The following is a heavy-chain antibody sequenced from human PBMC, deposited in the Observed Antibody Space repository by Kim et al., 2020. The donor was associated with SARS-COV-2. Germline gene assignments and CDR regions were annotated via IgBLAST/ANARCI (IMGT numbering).Heavy chain of an antibody. D-gene: IGHD3-22*01. CDR1: GGSVSSGSYY. V-gene: IGHV4-61*01. Sequence: SETLSLTCTVSGGSVSSGSYYWSWIRQPPGKGLEWIGYIYYSGSTNYNPSLKSRVTISVDTSKNQFSLKLSSVTAADTAVYYCARVGQYYYDSSGYPTLGFYFDYWGQGTLVTVSS. J-gene: IGHJ4*02. CDR2: IYYSGST. CDR3: ARVGQYYYDSSGYPTLGFYFDY.